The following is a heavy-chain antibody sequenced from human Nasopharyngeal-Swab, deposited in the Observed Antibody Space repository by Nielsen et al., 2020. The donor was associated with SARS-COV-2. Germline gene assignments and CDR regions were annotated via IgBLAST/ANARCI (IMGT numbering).Heavy chain of an antibody. CDR3: VRGSYGHYDS. Sequence: GGSLTLSCAASGFTFSSYTMNWVRQAPGRGLEWVSSISPTSDYIYYAESVNGRFTISRDNDKNSLFLQMNSPRAEETAIYYCVRGSYGHYDSWDQGALITVSS. CDR2: ISPTSDYI. V-gene: IGHV3-21*06. CDR1: GFTFSSYT. J-gene: IGHJ5*01. D-gene: IGHD4-17*01.